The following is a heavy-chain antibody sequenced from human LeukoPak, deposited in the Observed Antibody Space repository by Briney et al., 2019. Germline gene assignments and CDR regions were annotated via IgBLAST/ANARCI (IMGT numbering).Heavy chain of an antibody. V-gene: IGHV4-31*03. CDR2: IYYSGST. D-gene: IGHD3-3*01. CDR3: ARATPYDFWSGYSKTKPIYFDY. Sequence: SETLSLTCTVSGGSISSGGYYWSWIRQHPGKGLEWIGYIYYSGSTYYNPSLKSRVTISVDTSKNQFSLKLSSVTAADTAVYYCARATPYDFWSGYSKTKPIYFDYWGQGTLVTVSS. CDR1: GGSISSGGYY. J-gene: IGHJ4*02.